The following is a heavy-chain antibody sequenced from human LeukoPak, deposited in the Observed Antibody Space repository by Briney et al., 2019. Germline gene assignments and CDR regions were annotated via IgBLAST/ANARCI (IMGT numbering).Heavy chain of an antibody. CDR1: GYTFINYA. CDR3: ARGPRAAADDY. V-gene: IGHV1-3*01. Sequence: APVKVSCKASGYTFINYAINWGRQAPGQRPEWIGWINAGNGNTKYSQKFQGRVTITRDTSASTAYMELSSLTSEDTGIYYCARGPRAAADDYWGQGTLVTVSS. CDR2: INAGNGNT. J-gene: IGHJ4*02. D-gene: IGHD6-13*01.